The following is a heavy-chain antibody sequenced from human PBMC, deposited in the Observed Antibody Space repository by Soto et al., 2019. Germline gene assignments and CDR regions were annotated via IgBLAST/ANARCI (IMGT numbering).Heavy chain of an antibody. D-gene: IGHD2-8*01. Sequence: SETLSLTRPGYGGFFSGYFWSWIRQPPGKGLEWIGEINHSGSTNYNPSLKSRVTISMDTSKNQFSLNLTSVTAADTAVHYCARSSMVYARGGAFDIWGQGTMVTVSS. CDR1: GGFFSGYF. V-gene: IGHV4-34*01. J-gene: IGHJ3*02. CDR2: INHSGST. CDR3: ARSSMVYARGGAFDI.